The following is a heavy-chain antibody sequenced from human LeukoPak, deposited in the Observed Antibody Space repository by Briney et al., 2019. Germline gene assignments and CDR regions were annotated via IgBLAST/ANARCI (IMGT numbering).Heavy chain of an antibody. Sequence: GGSLRLSCAASGFTFRTYGMHWVRQAPGKGLEWVTFIRYDGSDKFYADSVRGRFTISRDNSKDTLFLQLSSLRVEDTAVYYCAKRADYYDSSRALYDAFDLWGQGTMVTVSS. V-gene: IGHV3-30*02. J-gene: IGHJ3*01. D-gene: IGHD3-16*01. CDR2: IRYDGSDK. CDR1: GFTFRTYG. CDR3: AKRADYYDSSRALYDAFDL.